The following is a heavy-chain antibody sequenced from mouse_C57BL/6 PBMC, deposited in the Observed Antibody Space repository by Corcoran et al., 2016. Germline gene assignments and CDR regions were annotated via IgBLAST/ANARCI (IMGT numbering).Heavy chain of an antibody. D-gene: IGHD1-1*01. Sequence: EVQLQQSGPELVKPGASVKISCKASGYTFTDYYMNWVKQSHGKSLEWIGDINPTKGGTSYNQKFKGKATLTVDKSSSTAYMELRSLTSEDSAVYYCARPLHYYGSDYWGQGTTLTVSS. CDR3: ARPLHYYGSDY. CDR1: GYTFTDYY. CDR2: INPTKGGT. V-gene: IGHV1-26*01. J-gene: IGHJ2*01.